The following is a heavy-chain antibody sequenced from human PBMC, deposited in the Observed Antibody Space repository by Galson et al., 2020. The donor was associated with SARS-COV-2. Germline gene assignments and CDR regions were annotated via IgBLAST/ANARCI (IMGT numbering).Heavy chain of an antibody. V-gene: IGHV4-34*01. J-gene: IGHJ4*02. Sequence: SQASETLSLTCAVYGGSFSDYYWSWIRQPPGRGLEWIGEINHRGSTSYNPSLKSRLTITVDASKKQFSLNLSSVTAADSGLYYCARGTRDITMIVVVMTAVSCHFDHWGQGTLVTVSS. CDR2: INHRGST. CDR3: ARGTRDITMIVVVMTAVSCHFDH. CDR1: GGSFSDYY. D-gene: IGHD3-22*01.